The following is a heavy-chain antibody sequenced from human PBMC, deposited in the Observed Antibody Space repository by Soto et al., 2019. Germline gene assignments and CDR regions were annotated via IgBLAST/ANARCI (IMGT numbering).Heavy chain of an antibody. CDR3: ARDPWAADY. V-gene: IGHV3-66*01. CDR1: GFTVSTKY. CDR2: IYSGGST. Sequence: EVQLVESGGGLVQPGGSLRLSCAASGFTVSTKYMSWVRQAPGKGLEWVSVIYSGGSTFYADSVRGRFTISRDNSKNTVNLQMNRLRGEDTAVYYCARDPWAADYLGQGTLVTVSS. D-gene: IGHD3-16*01. J-gene: IGHJ4*02.